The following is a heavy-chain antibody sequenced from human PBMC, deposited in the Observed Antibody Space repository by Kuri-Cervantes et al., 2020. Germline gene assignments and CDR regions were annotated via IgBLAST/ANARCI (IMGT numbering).Heavy chain of an antibody. V-gene: IGHV4-61*01. CDR3: ARADSITAAGAFDS. Sequence: SETLSLTCTVSGGSVSSDSYYWSWIRQPPGKGLEWIGYINYSGTTNYNPSLKGRVTISLDTSKSQFSLKLGSVTAADTAVYYCARADSITAAGAFDSWGQGTLVTVSS. J-gene: IGHJ4*02. CDR2: INYSGTT. CDR1: GGSVSSDSYY. D-gene: IGHD6-13*01.